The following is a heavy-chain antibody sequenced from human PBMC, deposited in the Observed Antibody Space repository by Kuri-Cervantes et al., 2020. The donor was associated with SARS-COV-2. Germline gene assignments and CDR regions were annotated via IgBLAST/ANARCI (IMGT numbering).Heavy chain of an antibody. Sequence: ASVKVSCKASGYTFTSYGISWVRQAPGQGIEWMGWISAYNGNTNYAQKLQGRVTMTTDTYPSTAYMELRSLRSDDTAVYYCAREKLRYFDWSKPPTPEYYFDYWGQGTLVTVSS. J-gene: IGHJ4*02. D-gene: IGHD3-9*01. CDR1: GYTFTSYG. CDR2: ISAYNGNT. CDR3: AREKLRYFDWSKPPTPEYYFDY. V-gene: IGHV1-18*01.